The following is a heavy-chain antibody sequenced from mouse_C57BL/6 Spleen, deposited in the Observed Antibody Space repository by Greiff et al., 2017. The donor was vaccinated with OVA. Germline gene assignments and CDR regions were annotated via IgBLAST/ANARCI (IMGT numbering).Heavy chain of an antibody. V-gene: IGHV14-1*01. CDR3: TTSRATVVPFDY. Sequence: VQLQQSGAELVRPGASVKLSCTASGFNIKDYYMHWVKQRPEQGLEWIGRIDPDDGDTEYAPKFQGKATMTADTSSNTAYLQLSSLTSEDTAVYYCTTSRATVVPFDYWGQGTTLTVSS. J-gene: IGHJ2*01. CDR2: IDPDDGDT. CDR1: GFNIKDYY. D-gene: IGHD1-1*01.